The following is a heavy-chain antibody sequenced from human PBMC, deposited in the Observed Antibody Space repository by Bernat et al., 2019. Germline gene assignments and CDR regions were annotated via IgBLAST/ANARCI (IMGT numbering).Heavy chain of an antibody. CDR3: AGSGSYYRPFDY. J-gene: IGHJ4*02. D-gene: IGHD3-10*01. V-gene: IGHV1-46*01. Sequence: QVQLVQSGAEVKKPGASVKVSYKASGYTFTSYYMHWVRQAPGQGLEWMGIINPSGGSTSYAQKFQGRVTMTRDTSTSTVYMELSSLRSEDTAVYYCAGSGSYYRPFDYWGQGTLVTVSS. CDR2: INPSGGST. CDR1: GYTFTSYY.